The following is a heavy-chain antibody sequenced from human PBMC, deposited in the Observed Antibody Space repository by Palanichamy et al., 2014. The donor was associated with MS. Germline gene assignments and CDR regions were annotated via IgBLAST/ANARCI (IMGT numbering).Heavy chain of an antibody. CDR2: IYYSGST. CDR1: GGSISSSSYY. CDR3: ARHFQRVVLLIHFDY. D-gene: IGHD2-2*01. V-gene: IGHV4-39*01. J-gene: IGHJ4*02. Sequence: LQLQESGPGLVKPSETLSLTCTVSGGSISSSSYYWGWIRQPPGKGLEWIGSIYYSGSTYYNPSLKSRVTISVDTSKNQFSLKLSSVTAADTAVYYCARHFQRVVLLIHFDYWGQGTLVTVSS.